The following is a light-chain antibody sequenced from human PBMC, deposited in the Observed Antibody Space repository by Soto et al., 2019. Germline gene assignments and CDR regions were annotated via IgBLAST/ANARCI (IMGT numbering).Light chain of an antibody. CDR3: QKYNSAPRT. V-gene: IGKV1-27*01. Sequence: DIQMTQSPSSLSASLGDRVTITCRASQGIANYLAWYQHKPGKVPNLLIYAASTLQSGVPSRFSGGGSGTDFTLTISSLQPEDVATYYCQKYNSAPRTFGQGTNVDIK. CDR2: AAS. CDR1: QGIANY. J-gene: IGKJ1*01.